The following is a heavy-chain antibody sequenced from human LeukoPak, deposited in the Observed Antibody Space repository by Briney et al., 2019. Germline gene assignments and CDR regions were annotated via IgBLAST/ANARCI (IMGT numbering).Heavy chain of an antibody. Sequence: GGSLRLSCAASGFTFSSYSMNWVRQAPGKGLEWVSSISSSSSYIYYADSVKGRFTISRDNSKNTVYLHMNSLRADDTALYYCAREGGRAAPGRFDYWGQGTLVTVSS. CDR3: AREGGRAAPGRFDY. D-gene: IGHD6-13*01. CDR1: GFTFSSYS. CDR2: ISSSSSYI. V-gene: IGHV3-21*01. J-gene: IGHJ4*02.